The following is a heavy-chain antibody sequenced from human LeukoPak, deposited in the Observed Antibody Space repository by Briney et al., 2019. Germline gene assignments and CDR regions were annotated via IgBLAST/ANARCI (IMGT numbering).Heavy chain of an antibody. V-gene: IGHV3-23*01. CDR1: GFTLSSYG. CDR3: AKKASLGGYYFDY. D-gene: IGHD3-16*01. CDR2: ISGSDGGT. Sequence: GGSLRLSCAASGFTLSSYGMSWVRQAPGKGLEWVSAISGSDGGTYYADSVKGRFTISRDNPKNTLYLQMNSLRAEDTAVYYCAKKASLGGYYFDYWGQGTLVTVSS. J-gene: IGHJ4*02.